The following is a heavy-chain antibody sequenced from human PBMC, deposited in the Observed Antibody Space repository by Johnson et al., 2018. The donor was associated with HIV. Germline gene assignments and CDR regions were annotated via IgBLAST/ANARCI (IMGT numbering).Heavy chain of an antibody. CDR3: TTGSFFDI. J-gene: IGHJ3*02. CDR2: LKSKTDGGTT. V-gene: IGHV3-15*01. CDR1: GFTFSNAW. Sequence: VQLVESGGGLVKPGGSLRLSCAASGFTFSNAWMSWVRQAPGKGLEWVGRLKSKTDGGTTDYAAPVKGRFTISRDDSKNTLYLQMNSLKTEDTAVYYCTTGSFFDIWGQGTMVTVSS.